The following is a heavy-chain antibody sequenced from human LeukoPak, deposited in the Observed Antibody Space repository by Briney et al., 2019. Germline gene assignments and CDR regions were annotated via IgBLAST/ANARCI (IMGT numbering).Heavy chain of an antibody. CDR1: GYTFSSYE. Sequence: ASVKVSCKASGYTFSSYEINWVRQAPGHGLEWMRWMNPNSGNTGYAQKFQGRVTVTRNTSISTAYMELSSLRSEDTAVYYCARSDLCDYWGQGTLVTVSS. V-gene: IGHV1-8*01. CDR3: ARSDLCDY. J-gene: IGHJ4*02. D-gene: IGHD2-21*02. CDR2: MNPNSGNT.